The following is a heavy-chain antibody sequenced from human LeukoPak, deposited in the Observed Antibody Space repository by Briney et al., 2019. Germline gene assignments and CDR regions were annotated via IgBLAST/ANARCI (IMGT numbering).Heavy chain of an antibody. CDR3: ARVSAEWLLSY. Sequence: GGSLRLSCAASGFTFSRDWMTWVRQAPGKGREWVANIRQDGGEKFYLDSVKGRFTISRDNSRNSLYLQMNSLRAEDTAVYYCARVSAEWLLSYWGQGTLVTVSS. CDR1: GFTFSRDW. CDR2: IRQDGGEK. V-gene: IGHV3-7*01. D-gene: IGHD3-3*01. J-gene: IGHJ4*02.